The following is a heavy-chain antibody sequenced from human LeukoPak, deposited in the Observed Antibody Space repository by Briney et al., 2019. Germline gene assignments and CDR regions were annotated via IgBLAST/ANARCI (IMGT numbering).Heavy chain of an antibody. D-gene: IGHD3-22*01. V-gene: IGHV1-24*01. J-gene: IGHJ3*02. CDR1: GYTLTELS. Sequence: GASVKVSCKVSGYTLTELSMHWVRQAPGKGLEWMGGFDPEDGETIYAQKFQGRVTMTEDTSTDTAYMELSSLRSEDTAVHYCATPYYYDSSGYAFDIWGQGTMVTVSS. CDR3: ATPYYYDSSGYAFDI. CDR2: FDPEDGET.